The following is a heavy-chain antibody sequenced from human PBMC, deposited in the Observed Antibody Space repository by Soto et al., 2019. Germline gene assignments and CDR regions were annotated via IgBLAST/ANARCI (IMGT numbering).Heavy chain of an antibody. CDR1: RGPITPYS. Sequence: PSETLSLTCTVRRGPITPYSRSCIRQSPGKGLEWIGYIYYTGTTRYNPCLKSRVTILVDTSKNQFSLKLSSVTAADTAVYYCERLGGYYQALDTWGQGALVTVSS. V-gene: IGHV4-59*08. CDR2: IYYTGTT. J-gene: IGHJ5*02. CDR3: ERLGGYYQALDT. D-gene: IGHD3-22*01.